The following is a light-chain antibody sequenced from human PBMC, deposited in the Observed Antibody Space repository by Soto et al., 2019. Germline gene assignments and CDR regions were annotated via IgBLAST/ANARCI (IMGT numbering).Light chain of an antibody. CDR1: QSVSSY. CDR2: DAS. CDR3: QQRSNWPPIT. Sequence: EIVLTQSPATLSLSPGERATLSCRASQSVSSYLAWYQQKPGQAPRLLIYDASNRATGIPARFSGSGSGTDFKLPISSLEPEDFAVYYCQQRSNWPPITFGQGTRLEIK. J-gene: IGKJ5*01. V-gene: IGKV3-11*01.